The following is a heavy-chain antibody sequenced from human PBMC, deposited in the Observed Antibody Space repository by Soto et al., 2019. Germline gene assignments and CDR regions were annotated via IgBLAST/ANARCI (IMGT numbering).Heavy chain of an antibody. J-gene: IGHJ6*02. CDR2: IYHSGST. V-gene: IGHV4-4*02. Sequence: QVQLQESGPGLVKPSGTLSLTCAVSGGSISSSNWWSWVRQPPGKGLEWIGEIYHSGSTNYNPSLKSRITISVDKSKIQFSLKLSSVTAADTAVYYCARDRGGYCSSTSCQYYYYGMDVWGQGTTVTVSS. D-gene: IGHD2-2*01. CDR1: GGSISSSNW. CDR3: ARDRGGYCSSTSCQYYYYGMDV.